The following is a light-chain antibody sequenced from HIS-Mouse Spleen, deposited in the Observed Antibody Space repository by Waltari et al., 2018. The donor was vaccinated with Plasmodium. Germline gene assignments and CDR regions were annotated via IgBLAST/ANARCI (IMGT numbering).Light chain of an antibody. CDR1: SCAVVRYTL. J-gene: IGLJ1*01. V-gene: IGLV2-23*01. CDR3: CSYAGSSTYV. CDR2: EGS. Sequence: QSALTHPASVSASPGQSITIPCTGTSCAVVRYTLFSWYQQHPGKAPKLRIYEGSKRPSGVSNRFSGSKSGNTASLTISGLQAEDEADYYCCSYAGSSTYVFGTGTKVTVL.